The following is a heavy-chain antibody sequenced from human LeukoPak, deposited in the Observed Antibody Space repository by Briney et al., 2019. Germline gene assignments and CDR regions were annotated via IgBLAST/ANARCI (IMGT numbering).Heavy chain of an antibody. D-gene: IGHD3-22*01. Sequence: GGSLRLSCAASGFTFSSYGMHWVRQAPGKGLEWVAVISYDGSNKYYADSVKGRFTISRDNSKNTLYLQMNSLRAEDTAVYYCAKDQFKYYYDSSGYSHWGQGTLVTVSS. CDR2: ISYDGSNK. CDR3: AKDQFKYYYDSSGYSH. V-gene: IGHV3-30*18. J-gene: IGHJ4*02. CDR1: GFTFSSYG.